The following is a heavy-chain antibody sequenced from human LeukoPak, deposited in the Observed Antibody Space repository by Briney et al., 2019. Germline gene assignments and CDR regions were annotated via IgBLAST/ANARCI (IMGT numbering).Heavy chain of an antibody. CDR3: TTHYYDSSGQYYFDY. V-gene: IGHV1-18*01. Sequence: EASVKVSCKASGYTFTGYGISWVRQAPGQGLEWMGWISAYNGNTNYAQKLQGRVAMTTDTSTSTAYMELRSLRSDDTAVYYCTTHYYDSSGQYYFDYWGQGTLVTVSS. D-gene: IGHD3-22*01. CDR1: GYTFTGYG. J-gene: IGHJ4*02. CDR2: ISAYNGNT.